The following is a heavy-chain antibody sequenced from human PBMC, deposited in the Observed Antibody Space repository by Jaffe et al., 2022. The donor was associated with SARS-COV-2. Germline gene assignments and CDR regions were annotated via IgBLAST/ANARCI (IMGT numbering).Heavy chain of an antibody. D-gene: IGHD3-16*02. V-gene: IGHV1-2*02. J-gene: IGHJ4*02. Sequence: QVQLVQSGAEVKKPGASVKVSCKASGYTFTGYYMHWVRQAPGQGLEWMGWINPNSGGTNYAQKFQGRVTMTRDTSISTAYMELSRLRSDDTAVYYCARDPRLGELSLGVDYWGQGTLVTVSS. CDR1: GYTFTGYY. CDR2: INPNSGGT. CDR3: ARDPRLGELSLGVDY.